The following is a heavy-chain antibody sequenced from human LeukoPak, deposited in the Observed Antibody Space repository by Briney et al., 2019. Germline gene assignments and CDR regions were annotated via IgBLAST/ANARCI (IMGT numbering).Heavy chain of an antibody. J-gene: IGHJ4*02. CDR2: ISSSGGST. CDR1: GFTLSSYA. D-gene: IGHD3-9*01. V-gene: IGHV3-23*01. CDR3: AKSHRVLRYFDWLPDY. Sequence: GGSLRLSCAASGFTLSSYAMSWFGQPPGKGLEWFSPISSSGGSTYYADSVKGRFTISRDNSKNTLYLQMNSLRAEDTAVYYCAKSHRVLRYFDWLPDYWGQGTLVTVSS.